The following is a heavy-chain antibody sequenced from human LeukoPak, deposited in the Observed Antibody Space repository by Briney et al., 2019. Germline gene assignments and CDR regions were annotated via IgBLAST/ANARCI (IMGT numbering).Heavy chain of an antibody. J-gene: IGHJ4*02. CDR1: GGSISNYY. Sequence: SETLSLTCTVSGGSISNYYWSWIRQPPGKRLEYIGFIYHSGSTNYNPSFKSRATMSVDKSKNQCSLRLSSVTAADTAIYFCARSTQASSTSFDYWGQGTLVTVSS. CDR3: ARSTQASSTSFDY. CDR2: IYHSGST. D-gene: IGHD6-6*01. V-gene: IGHV4-59*01.